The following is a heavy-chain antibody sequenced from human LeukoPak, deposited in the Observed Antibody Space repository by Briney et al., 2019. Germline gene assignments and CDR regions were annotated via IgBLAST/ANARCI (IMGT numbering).Heavy chain of an antibody. CDR3: ARDRDPRSLLDYFKSQRHGMDV. J-gene: IGHJ6*02. CDR2: IDHRGSS. V-gene: IGHV4-34*01. D-gene: IGHD2/OR15-2a*01. CDR1: GGSFSDYY. Sequence: PSETLSLTCAVYGGSFSDYYWSWIRQPPGKGLEWIGEIDHRGSSNNNPSLKRRVTISVDTSKNQFSLKLTSVTAADTAVYYCARDRDPRSLLDYFKSQRHGMDVWGQGTTVTVSS.